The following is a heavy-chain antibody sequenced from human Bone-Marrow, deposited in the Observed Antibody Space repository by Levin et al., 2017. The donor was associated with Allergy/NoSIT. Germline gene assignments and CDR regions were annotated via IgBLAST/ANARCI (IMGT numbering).Heavy chain of an antibody. Sequence: KKSGPTLVKPTQTLTLTCDLSGISLNTNGVGVGWIRQPPGKALEWLALIYWDDTKRYSPSLKNRLTITKDPSQHQVGLRVTNLEPVDTATYSGGRLGNAYFDLWGRGTQVIVSS. CDR1: GISLNTNGVG. D-gene: IGHD3-16*01. V-gene: IGHV2-5*02. J-gene: IGHJ2*01. CDR3: GRLGNAYFDL. CDR2: IYWDDTK.